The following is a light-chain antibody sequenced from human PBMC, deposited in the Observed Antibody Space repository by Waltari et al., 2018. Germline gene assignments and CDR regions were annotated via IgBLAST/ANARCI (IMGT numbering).Light chain of an antibody. CDR3: QQGNSYPLT. V-gene: IGKV1-13*02. CDR1: QGIGSY. CDR2: YAN. J-gene: IGKJ4*01. Sequence: IQMSQAPSALSASVGERVTITCRASQGIGSYLNWYQQKPGKAPKLLIYYANSLASRVPSRFSGSGSGTEFTLTISSLQPEDFATYYCQQGNSYPLTFGGGTKVEIK.